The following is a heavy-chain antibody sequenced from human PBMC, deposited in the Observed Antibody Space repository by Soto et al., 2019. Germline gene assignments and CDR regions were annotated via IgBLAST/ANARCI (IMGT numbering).Heavy chain of an antibody. CDR2: INHRGSI. CDR1: GGSFSGYY. CDR3: ARVSRMRIPAASGRDYYFQGLDV. J-gene: IGHJ6*02. D-gene: IGHD2-15*01. Sequence: QVQLQQWGAGLLKPSETLSLNCAVYGGSFSGYYWSWIRQPPGKGLEWIGEINHRGSINYNPSLKSRFTMSVDTSKHQSPLKLNSVTAADTAVFYCARVSRMRIPAASGRDYYFQGLDVWGQGTAVTVSS. V-gene: IGHV4-34*01.